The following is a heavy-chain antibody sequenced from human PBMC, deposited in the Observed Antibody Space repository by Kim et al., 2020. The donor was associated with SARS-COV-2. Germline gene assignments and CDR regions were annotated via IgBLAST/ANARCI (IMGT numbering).Heavy chain of an antibody. V-gene: IGHV3-13*01. Sequence: SVKGRFTISRENAKNSLYLQMNSLRAGDTAVYYCARGFYSSGWRGTMDVWGKGTTVTVSS. CDR3: ARGFYSSGWRGTMDV. J-gene: IGHJ6*03. D-gene: IGHD6-19*01.